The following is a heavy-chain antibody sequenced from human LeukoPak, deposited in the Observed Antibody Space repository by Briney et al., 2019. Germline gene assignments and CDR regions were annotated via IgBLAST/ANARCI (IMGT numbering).Heavy chain of an antibody. D-gene: IGHD6-19*01. J-gene: IGHJ5*02. Sequence: TSETLSLTCAVYGGSFSGYYWSWIRQPPGKGLEWIGEINHSGSTNYNPSLKSRVTISVDTSKNQFSLKLSSVTVADTALYYCARVYSSTHNWFDTWGQGIQVTVSS. CDR1: GGSFSGYY. V-gene: IGHV4-34*01. CDR3: ARVYSSTHNWFDT. CDR2: INHSGST.